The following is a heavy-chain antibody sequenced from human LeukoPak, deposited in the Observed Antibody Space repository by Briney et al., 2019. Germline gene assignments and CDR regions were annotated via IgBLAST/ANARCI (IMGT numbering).Heavy chain of an antibody. CDR3: ARGGPLAGHAFDV. CDR2: ITTGGDT. CDR1: GFSFSSYG. Sequence: GKSLRLSCAASGFSFSSYGMHWVRQATGRGLEWVSDITTGGDTHYQGSVKGRFTISRDNAKNSFYLEMNSLRAEDTAVYYCARGGPLAGHAFDVWGRGTLVTVS. J-gene: IGHJ3*01. V-gene: IGHV3-13*04. D-gene: IGHD6-19*01.